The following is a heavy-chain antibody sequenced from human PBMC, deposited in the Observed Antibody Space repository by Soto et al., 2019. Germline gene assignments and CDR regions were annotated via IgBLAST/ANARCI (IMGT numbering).Heavy chain of an antibody. D-gene: IGHD2-15*01. J-gene: IGHJ4*01. CDR3: ARHEFTFGGCDY. Sequence: GESLKISCKISGYRFSSFWIAWVRQKPGKGLEWMGIIYPGDATTIYSPSFQGRLTISVDMSISTAHLQWYDLKASDSAMYYCARHEFTFGGCDYWGHGTLVTVSS. CDR2: IYPGDATT. V-gene: IGHV5-51*01. CDR1: GYRFSSFW.